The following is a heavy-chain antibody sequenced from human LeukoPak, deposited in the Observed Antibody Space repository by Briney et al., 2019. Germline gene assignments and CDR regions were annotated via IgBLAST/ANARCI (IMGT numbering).Heavy chain of an antibody. D-gene: IGHD1-26*01. CDR2: IYYSGST. CDR1: GGSISSYY. Sequence: SETLSLTCTVSGGSISSYYWSWIRQPPGKGLEWIGYIYYSGSTNYNPSLKSRVTISVDTSKNQFSLKLSSVTAADTAVYYCARGRATIDYWGQGTLVTVSS. CDR3: ARGRATIDY. V-gene: IGHV4-59*01. J-gene: IGHJ4*02.